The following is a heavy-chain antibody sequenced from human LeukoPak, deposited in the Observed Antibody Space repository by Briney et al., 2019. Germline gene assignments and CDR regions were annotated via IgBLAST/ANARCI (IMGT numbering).Heavy chain of an antibody. V-gene: IGHV1-8*03. D-gene: IGHD1-1*01. Sequence: ASVKVSCKASGYTFTRYDINWVRQATGQGLEWMGWMNPNSGNTGYAQKFQGRVTITRNTSISTAYMELSSLRSEDTAVYYCARGTGVRRYYYYYYMDVWGKGTTVTVSS. J-gene: IGHJ6*03. CDR3: ARGTGVRRYYYYYYMDV. CDR1: GYTFTRYD. CDR2: MNPNSGNT.